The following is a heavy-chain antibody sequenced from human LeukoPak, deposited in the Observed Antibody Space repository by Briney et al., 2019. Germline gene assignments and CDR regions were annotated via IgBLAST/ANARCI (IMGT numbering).Heavy chain of an antibody. Sequence: GGSLRLSCAASGFTFSNYWMHWVRQAPGKGPVWVSRIKSDGSSTRFADSVQGRFAISRDNGKNTVYLQMNSLRAEDTAVYYCARDQVSSSSTIAYWGQGTLVTVSS. V-gene: IGHV3-74*01. CDR2: IKSDGSST. J-gene: IGHJ4*02. CDR1: GFTFSNYW. D-gene: IGHD6-6*01. CDR3: ARDQVSSSSTIAY.